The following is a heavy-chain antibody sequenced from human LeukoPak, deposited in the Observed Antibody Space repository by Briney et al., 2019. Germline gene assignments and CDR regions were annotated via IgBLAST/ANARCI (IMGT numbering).Heavy chain of an antibody. Sequence: GGSLRLSCAASGFTFSDSYMSWIRQAPGKGLEWVSYTSTTGYSNYADSVEGRFTVSRDNAKNSLYLEMNGLRAEDTALYYCARTRGLGPGGLFDSWGQGSLVTVSS. CDR2: TSTTGYS. J-gene: IGHJ4*02. D-gene: IGHD3/OR15-3a*01. CDR3: ARTRGLGPGGLFDS. V-gene: IGHV3-11*03. CDR1: GFTFSDSY.